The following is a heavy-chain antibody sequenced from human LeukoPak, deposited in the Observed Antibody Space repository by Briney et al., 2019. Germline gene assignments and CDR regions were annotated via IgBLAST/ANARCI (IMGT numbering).Heavy chain of an antibody. V-gene: IGHV3-66*02. J-gene: IGHJ3*02. Sequence: GGSLRLSCAASGCTVTGNYMSWVRQAPGKGLEWVSVIHSGGTTFYADSVKGRFTVSRDNSKNTLDLQMNSLRAEDTAVYYCARDLRYFDWIRVTHAFDIWGQGTMVTVSS. CDR1: GCTVTGNY. D-gene: IGHD3-9*01. CDR2: IHSGGTT. CDR3: ARDLRYFDWIRVTHAFDI.